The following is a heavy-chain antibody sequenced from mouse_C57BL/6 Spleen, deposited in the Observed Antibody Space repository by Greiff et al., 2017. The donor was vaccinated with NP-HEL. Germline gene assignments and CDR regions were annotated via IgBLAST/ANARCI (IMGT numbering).Heavy chain of an antibody. CDR2: INPNNGGT. D-gene: IGHD1-1*01. Sequence: EVQLQQSGPELVKPGASVKISCKASGYTFTDYYMNWVKQSHGKSLEWIGDINPNNGGTSYNQKFKGKATLTVDKSSSTAYMELRSLTSEDSAVYYCARRGYGSKDSFAYWGQGTLVTVSA. CDR1: GYTFTDYY. J-gene: IGHJ3*01. CDR3: ARRGYGSKDSFAY. V-gene: IGHV1-26*01.